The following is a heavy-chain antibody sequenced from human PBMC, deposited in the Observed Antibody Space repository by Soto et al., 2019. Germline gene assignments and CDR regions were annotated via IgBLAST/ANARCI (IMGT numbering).Heavy chain of an antibody. D-gene: IGHD2-21*01. J-gene: IGHJ6*02. V-gene: IGHV1-18*01. CDR1: GYTVSMSG. Sequence: QVQLVQSGAEVKKPGASVKVSCKSSGYTVSMSGISWVRQAPGQGLEWMGWISGYNGQTNYEQKCPHRVTMTTETSTNMASTETRSLRSDDTAVYYCAREGPRPYSYSGMDVWGQGTTGTVAS. CDR2: ISGYNGQT. CDR3: AREGPRPYSYSGMDV.